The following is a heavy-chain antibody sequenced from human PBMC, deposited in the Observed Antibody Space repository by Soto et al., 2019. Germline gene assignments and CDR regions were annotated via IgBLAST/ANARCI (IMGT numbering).Heavy chain of an antibody. CDR2: IDPSDSYT. CDR1: GYSFTSYW. V-gene: IGHV5-10-1*01. Sequence: RGESLKISCKGSGYSFTSYWISWVRQMPGKGLEWMGRIDPSDSYTNYSPSFQGHVTISADKSISTAYLQWSSLKASDTAMYYCARHTPRIVVVPAAILSPLGGMDVWGQGTTVTVSS. J-gene: IGHJ6*02. CDR3: ARHTPRIVVVPAAILSPLGGMDV. D-gene: IGHD2-2*02.